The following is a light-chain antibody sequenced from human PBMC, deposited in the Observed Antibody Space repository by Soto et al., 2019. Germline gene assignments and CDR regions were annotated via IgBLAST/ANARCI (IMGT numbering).Light chain of an antibody. CDR2: WAS. V-gene: IGKV4-1*01. Sequence: DIVMTQSPDSLAVSLGERATINCKSSQSVLYSSNNKNYLAWYQQKPGQPPKLLIYWASTRESGVPDRFSGSGSGTDFTLTISSLQAEDVAVYSCQQYYSTTLTVGPVTEVDIX. CDR3: QQYYSTTLT. CDR1: QSVLYSSNNKNY. J-gene: IGKJ1*01.